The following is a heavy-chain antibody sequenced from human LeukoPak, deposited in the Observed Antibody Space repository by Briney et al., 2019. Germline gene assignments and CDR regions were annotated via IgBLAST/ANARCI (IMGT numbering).Heavy chain of an antibody. Sequence: SETLSLTCAVYGGSFSGYYWSWIRQPPGKGLEWIGEINHSGSTNYNPSLKSRVTISVDTSKNQFSLKLRSVTAADTAVYYCARYGLTYYDFWSGYYRTWFDPWGQGTLVTVSS. V-gene: IGHV4-34*01. CDR1: GGSFSGYY. D-gene: IGHD3-3*01. CDR3: ARYGLTYYDFWSGYYRTWFDP. CDR2: INHSGST. J-gene: IGHJ5*02.